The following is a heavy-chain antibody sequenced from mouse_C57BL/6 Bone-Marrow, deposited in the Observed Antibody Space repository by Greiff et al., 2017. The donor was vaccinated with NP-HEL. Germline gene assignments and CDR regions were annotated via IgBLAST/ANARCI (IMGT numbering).Heavy chain of an antibody. D-gene: IGHD4-1*01. CDR2: IDPETGGT. V-gene: IGHV1-15*01. CDR3: TRRLGRAY. Sequence: VQRVESGAELVRPGASVTLSCKASGYTFTDYEMHWVKQTPVHGLEWIGAIDPETGGTAYNQKFKGKAILTADKSSSTAYMELRSLTSEDSAVYYCTRRLGRAYWGQGTLVTVSA. CDR1: GYTFTDYE. J-gene: IGHJ3*01.